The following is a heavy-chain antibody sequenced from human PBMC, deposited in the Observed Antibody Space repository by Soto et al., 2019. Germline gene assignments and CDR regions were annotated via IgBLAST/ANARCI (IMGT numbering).Heavy chain of an antibody. CDR3: ARGPGYYFDY. Sequence: EVQLVESGGGLVQPGGSLRLSCAASGFTFSSYAMHWVRQAPGKGLEYVSAISSNGGSTYYANSVKGRFTISRDNSKNTIYLHMGILRAEDMAVYYCARGPGYYFDYWGQGTLVTVSS. V-gene: IGHV3-64*01. J-gene: IGHJ4*02. CDR2: ISSNGGST. CDR1: GFTFSSYA.